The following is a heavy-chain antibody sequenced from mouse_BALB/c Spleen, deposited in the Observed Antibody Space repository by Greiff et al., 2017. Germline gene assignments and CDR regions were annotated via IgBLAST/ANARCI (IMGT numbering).Heavy chain of an antibody. CDR2: INPSNGRT. D-gene: IGHD2-4*01. CDR3: ARRTMITPYAMDY. CDR1: GYTFTSYW. J-gene: IGHJ4*01. V-gene: IGHV1S81*02. Sequence: QVQLQQPGAELVKPGASVKLSCKASGYTFTSYWMHWVKQRPGQGLEWIGEINPSNGRTNYNEKFKSKATLTVDKSSSTAYMQLSSLTSEDSAVYYCARRTMITPYAMDYWGQGTSDTVAS.